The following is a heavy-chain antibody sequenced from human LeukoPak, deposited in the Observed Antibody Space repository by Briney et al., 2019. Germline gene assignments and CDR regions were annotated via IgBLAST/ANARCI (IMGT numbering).Heavy chain of an antibody. Sequence: ASVKVSCKASGGTFSSYAISWVRQAPGQGLEWMGRIIPILGIANYAQKFQGRVTITADKSTSTAYMELSSLRSEDTAVYYCARDRTTVTTRLYYYYGMDVWGQGTTVTVSS. V-gene: IGHV1-69*04. CDR1: GGTFSSYA. CDR3: ARDRTTVTTRLYYYYGMDV. J-gene: IGHJ6*02. CDR2: IIPILGIA. D-gene: IGHD4-17*01.